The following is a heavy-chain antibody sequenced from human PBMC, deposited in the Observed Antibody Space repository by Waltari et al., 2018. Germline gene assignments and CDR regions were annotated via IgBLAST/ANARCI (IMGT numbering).Heavy chain of an antibody. V-gene: IGHV1-18*01. CDR3: ATDPHDLWSGYCFDP. J-gene: IGHJ5*02. CDR1: GFALSGYS. Sequence: QGQLVQSGPEVKKPGASVKVSCKASGFALSGYSVTWVRQAPGQGLEWMGWFSGDDGSTKSAQKFQDRVTMTTDTSTNTAYIEWRSLRCDDTAVYFCATDPHDLWSGYCFDPWGQGTQVTVSS. CDR2: FSGDDGST. D-gene: IGHD3-3*01.